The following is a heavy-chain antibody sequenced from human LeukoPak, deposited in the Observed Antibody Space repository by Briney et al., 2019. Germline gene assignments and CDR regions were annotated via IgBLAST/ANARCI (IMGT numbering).Heavy chain of an antibody. J-gene: IGHJ4*02. CDR3: ARLYYYESSGYPPPLDY. V-gene: IGHV3-48*01. D-gene: IGHD3-22*01. CDR1: GFIFRDYS. Sequence: PGGSLRLSCAASGFIFRDYSMNWVRQAPGTGLEWVSYISSSSTNIKYADSVKGRFTISRDNSKNTLYLQMNSLRAEDTAVYYCARLYYYESSGYPPPLDYWGQGTLVTVSS. CDR2: ISSSSTNI.